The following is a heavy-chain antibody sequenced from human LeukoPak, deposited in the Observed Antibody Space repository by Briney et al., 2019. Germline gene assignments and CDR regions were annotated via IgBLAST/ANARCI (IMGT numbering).Heavy chain of an antibody. CDR2: INHSGST. CDR1: GGSFSGYY. Sequence: SETLSLTCAVYGGSFSGYYWSWIRQPPGKGLEWIGEINHSGSTNHNPSLKSRVILSVDTSKNQFSLKLSPVTAADTAVYYCARGRRLGSSWPYNHNWFDPWGQGTLVTVSS. D-gene: IGHD6-13*01. V-gene: IGHV4-34*01. CDR3: ARGRRLGSSWPYNHNWFDP. J-gene: IGHJ5*02.